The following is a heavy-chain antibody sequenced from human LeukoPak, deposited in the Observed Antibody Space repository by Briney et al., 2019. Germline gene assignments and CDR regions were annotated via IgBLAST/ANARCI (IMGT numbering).Heavy chain of an antibody. Sequence: GGSLRLSCEASGFPFSSYAMGWVRQAPGKGLEWVSGISGNGGSTYYADSVKGRFTISRDKAKSTLYLQMNSLRVEDTAVYYCARSANYFDTSGQDYWGQGTLVTVSS. V-gene: IGHV3-23*01. CDR1: GFPFSSYA. D-gene: IGHD3-22*01. J-gene: IGHJ4*02. CDR2: ISGNGGST. CDR3: ARSANYFDTSGQDY.